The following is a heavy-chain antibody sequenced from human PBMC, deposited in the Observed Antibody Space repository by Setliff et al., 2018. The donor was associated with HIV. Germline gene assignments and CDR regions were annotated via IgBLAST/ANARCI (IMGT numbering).Heavy chain of an antibody. CDR2: MYYRGNT. J-gene: IGHJ3*02. CDR1: GGSISRSPHY. Sequence: SETLSLTCTVSGGSISRSPHYWGWIRQPPGKGLEWIGSMYYRGNTYYNPSLESRVTISVDVYENQFSLNLSAVTAADTAVYYCARRNLALYLDSWGQGTMVTVSS. V-gene: IGHV4-39*07. CDR3: ARRNLALYLDS. D-gene: IGHD2-2*02.